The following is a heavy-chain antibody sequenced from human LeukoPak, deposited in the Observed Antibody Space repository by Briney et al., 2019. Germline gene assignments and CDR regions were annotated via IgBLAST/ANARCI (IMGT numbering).Heavy chain of an antibody. J-gene: IGHJ4*02. D-gene: IGHD6-25*01. V-gene: IGHV3-21*01. CDR1: GFTFSSYT. CDR2: ISSSSSYK. CDR3: ASDFSGVYGY. Sequence: GGSLRLSCAASGFTFSSYTMNWVRHAPGKGREWVSSISSSSSYKYYADSVKGRFTISRANAKNSLYLQMHSLRAEDTAVYFCASDFSGVYGYWGQGTLVTVSS.